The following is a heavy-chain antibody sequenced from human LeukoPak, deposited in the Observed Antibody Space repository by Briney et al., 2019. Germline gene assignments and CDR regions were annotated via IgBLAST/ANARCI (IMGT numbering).Heavy chain of an antibody. V-gene: IGHV4-59*08. CDR3: VRRDTGWNYFDY. D-gene: IGHD6-19*01. CDR1: GGSINSHY. J-gene: IGHJ4*02. CDR2: IYYTGKN. Sequence: PSETLSLTCAVSGGSINSHYRGWIRQPPGKGLQGIGDIYYTGKNNYNPSLKSRVTISLDTSKDHLSLNLTSVLAADTAIYYCVRRDTGWNYFDYWGQGILVTVSS.